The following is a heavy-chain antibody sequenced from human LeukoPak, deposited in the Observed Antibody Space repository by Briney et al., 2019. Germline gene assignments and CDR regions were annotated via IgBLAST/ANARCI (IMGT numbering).Heavy chain of an antibody. Sequence: GASVKVSCKASGYTFTSYGISWVRQAPGQGLEWMGWISAYNGNTNYAQKLQGRVTMTTDTSTSTAYMELRSLRSDDTAVYYCARGGGSTHTGYYYYYGMDVWGQGTTVTVSS. J-gene: IGHJ6*02. CDR1: GYTFTSYG. CDR2: ISAYNGNT. D-gene: IGHD5-12*01. CDR3: ARGGGSTHTGYYYYYGMDV. V-gene: IGHV1-18*01.